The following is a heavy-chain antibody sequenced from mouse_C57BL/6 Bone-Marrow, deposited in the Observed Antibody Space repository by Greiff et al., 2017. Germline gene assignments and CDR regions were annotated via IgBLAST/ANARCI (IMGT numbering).Heavy chain of an antibody. CDR3: ARGDYYGSSYGYYAMDY. CDR2: IYPGNSDT. V-gene: IGHV1-5*01. J-gene: IGHJ4*01. Sequence: EVQLQQSGTVLARPGASVKMSCKTSGYTFTSYWMHWVKQRPGQGLEWIGAIYPGNSDTSYNQKFKGKATLTVDTSSSTAYMQLSSLTSEDSAVYYCARGDYYGSSYGYYAMDYWGQGTSVTVSS. D-gene: IGHD1-1*01. CDR1: GYTFTSYW.